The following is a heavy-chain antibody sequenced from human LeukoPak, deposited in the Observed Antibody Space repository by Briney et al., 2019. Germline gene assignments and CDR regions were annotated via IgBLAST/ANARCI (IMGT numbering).Heavy chain of an antibody. V-gene: IGHV4-39*01. J-gene: IGHJ3*02. Sequence: SETLSLTCTVSGGSISSSSYSWGWIRQPPGKGLEWIWSIYYSGSTYYNPSLKSRVTISVDTSKNQFSLKLSSVTAADTAVYYCARPESGTYVARAFDIWGQGTMVNVSS. CDR2: IYYSGST. CDR1: GGSISSSSYS. CDR3: ARPESGTYVARAFDI. D-gene: IGHD1-26*01.